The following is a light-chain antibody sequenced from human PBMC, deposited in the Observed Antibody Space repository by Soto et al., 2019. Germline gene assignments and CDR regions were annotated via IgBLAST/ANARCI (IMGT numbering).Light chain of an antibody. CDR2: GAS. CDR3: QQYNNWPPRT. Sequence: EIVMTQSPATLSVSAGERVTFSCRASQSVSSNLAWYQQKPGQAPRLLIYGASTRATGIPARFSGSGSGTDFTLTISSLQSEDFAVYYCQQYNNWPPRTFGGGTKVEIK. J-gene: IGKJ4*01. CDR1: QSVSSN. V-gene: IGKV3D-15*01.